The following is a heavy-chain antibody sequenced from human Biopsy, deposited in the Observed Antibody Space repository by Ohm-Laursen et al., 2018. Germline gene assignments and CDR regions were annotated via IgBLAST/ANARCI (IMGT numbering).Heavy chain of an antibody. CDR2: ISNSGNT. J-gene: IGHJ4*02. Sequence: GTLSLTCTVSGDSINSSYWSWIRQAPGKGLEWTGFISNSGNTNYNPSLKSRVTISADTSKNQFSLKLGSVTVADTAVFYCARRGSGGRSFDYWGQGSLVTVSS. D-gene: IGHD2-15*01. CDR3: ARRGSGGRSFDY. CDR1: GDSINSSY. V-gene: IGHV4-59*08.